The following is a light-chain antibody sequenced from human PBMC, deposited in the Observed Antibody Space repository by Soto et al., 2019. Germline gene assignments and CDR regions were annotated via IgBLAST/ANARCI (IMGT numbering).Light chain of an antibody. CDR3: QQYDNLPLT. CDR1: QDISNY. CDR2: DAS. Sequence: DIQMTQSPSSLSASVGDRVTITCQASQDISNYLNWYQQKPGKAPKLLIYDASNLETGVTSRFSGSGSGTDFTFAISSLQPEDIATYYCQQYDNLPLTCGGGNKVEIK. V-gene: IGKV1-33*01. J-gene: IGKJ4*01.